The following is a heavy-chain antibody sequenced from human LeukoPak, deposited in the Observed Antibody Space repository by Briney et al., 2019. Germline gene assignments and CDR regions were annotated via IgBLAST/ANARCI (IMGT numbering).Heavy chain of an antibody. CDR2: INPNSGGT. V-gene: IGHV1-2*02. CDR3: ASLVHYDYVWGSYMFDPYYMDV. Sequence: GASVKVSCKASGYTFTGYYMHWVRQAPGQGLEWMGWINPNSGGTNYAQKFQGRVTMTRDTSISTAYMELSRLRSDDTAVYYCASLVHYDYVWGSYMFDPYYMDVWGKGTTVTISS. D-gene: IGHD3-16*01. J-gene: IGHJ6*03. CDR1: GYTFTGYY.